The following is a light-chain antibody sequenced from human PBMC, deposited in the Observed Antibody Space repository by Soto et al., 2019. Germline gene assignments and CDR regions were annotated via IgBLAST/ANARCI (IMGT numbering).Light chain of an antibody. CDR2: DVN. J-gene: IGLJ2*01. V-gene: IGLV2-11*01. CDR1: SRDVGAYNY. CDR3: CSYAGSYTVV. Sequence: QSALTQPRSVSGSPGQSVTISCTGTSRDVGAYNYVSWYQHHPGKAPKLMIYDVNKVSSGVPDRFSGSKSANTASLTISGLQAEDEADYYCCSYAGSYTVVFGGGTKVTVL.